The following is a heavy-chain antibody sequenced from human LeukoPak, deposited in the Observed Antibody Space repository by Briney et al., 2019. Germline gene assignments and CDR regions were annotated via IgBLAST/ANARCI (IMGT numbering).Heavy chain of an antibody. Sequence: PGRSLRLSCAASGFSFTTYWMHWVRQTPGKGLVWVSRVNPDGSDTKYADSVKGRFTISRDNAKNTLSLHMNSLRAEDTAVYYCARDMAPYYDILTGSFDYWGQGTLVTVSS. J-gene: IGHJ4*02. CDR3: ARDMAPYYDILTGSFDY. V-gene: IGHV3-74*03. CDR2: VNPDGSDT. D-gene: IGHD3-9*01. CDR1: GFSFTTYW.